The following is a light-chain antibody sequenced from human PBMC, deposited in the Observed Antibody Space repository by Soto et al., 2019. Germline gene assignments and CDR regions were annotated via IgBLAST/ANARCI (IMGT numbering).Light chain of an antibody. Sequence: EIVMTQSPATLSVSPGERATLSCRASKSVSSNLAWYQQKPGQAPRLLIYGASTRATGIPARFSGSGSGTEFTLTISSLQSEDFVVYYCQQYNNWPMTFGQGTKVEIK. CDR3: QQYNNWPMT. V-gene: IGKV3-15*01. J-gene: IGKJ1*01. CDR2: GAS. CDR1: KSVSSN.